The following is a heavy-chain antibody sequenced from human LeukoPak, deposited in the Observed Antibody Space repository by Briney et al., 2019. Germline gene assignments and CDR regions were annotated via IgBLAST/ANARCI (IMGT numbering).Heavy chain of an antibody. V-gene: IGHV4-31*03. Sequence: RSDTLSLSCTVSGGSLSSDSFYWGWIRPHPGKGLEWGGYIYYSGSTYYHPSHNSRTTISVDTTNKQFFLKLSSVTPADTAVYYCARDRETYYDILTGYYKGDYYCYGMDVWGKGTTVTVSS. D-gene: IGHD3-9*01. CDR2: IYYSGST. CDR1: GGSLSSDSFY. CDR3: ARDRETYYDILTGYYKGDYYCYGMDV. J-gene: IGHJ6*04.